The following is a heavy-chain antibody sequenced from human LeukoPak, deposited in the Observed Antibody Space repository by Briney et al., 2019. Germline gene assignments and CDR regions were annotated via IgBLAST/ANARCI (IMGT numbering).Heavy chain of an antibody. Sequence: PGGSLRLSCAASGFTFSSYSMNWVRQAPGKGLEWVSSISSSSSYIYYADSVKGRFTISRDNAKSSLYLQMNSLRAEDTAVYYCASNYDFWSGYFRAPDAFDIWGQGTMVTVSS. J-gene: IGHJ3*02. CDR2: ISSSSSYI. V-gene: IGHV3-21*01. CDR1: GFTFSSYS. CDR3: ASNYDFWSGYFRAPDAFDI. D-gene: IGHD3-3*01.